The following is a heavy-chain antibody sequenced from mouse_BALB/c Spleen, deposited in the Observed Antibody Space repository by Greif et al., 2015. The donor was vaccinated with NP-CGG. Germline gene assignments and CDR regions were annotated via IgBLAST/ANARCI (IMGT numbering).Heavy chain of an antibody. V-gene: IGHV1-82*01. CDR1: GYAFSSSW. CDR3: ARKGEYGNYGTMDY. CDR2: IYPGDGDT. J-gene: IGHJ4*01. D-gene: IGHD2-10*02. Sequence: VQLQQSGPELVKPGASVKISCKASGYAFSSSWMNWVKQRPGQGLEWIGRIYPGDGDTNYNGKFKGKATLTADKSSSTAYMQLSSLTSGDSAVYFCARKGEYGNYGTMDYWGQGTSVTVSS.